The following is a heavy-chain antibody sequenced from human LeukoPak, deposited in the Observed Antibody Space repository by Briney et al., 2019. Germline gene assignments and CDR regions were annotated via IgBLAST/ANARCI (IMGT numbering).Heavy chain of an antibody. CDR2: ISGSSSDV. V-gene: IGHV3-11*01. CDR3: SRDPRHSDY. Sequence: GGSLRLSCAASGFTFSDSYMTWVRQAPGKGLELLSYISGSSSDVNYIDSVRGRFTISRDNAKNSLYLHMNSLTVEDTAVYYCSRDPRHSDYWGQGTLVTVSS. J-gene: IGHJ4*02. CDR1: GFTFSDSY.